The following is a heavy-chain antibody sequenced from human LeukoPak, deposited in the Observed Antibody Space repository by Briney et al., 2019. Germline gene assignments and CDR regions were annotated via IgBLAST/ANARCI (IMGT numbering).Heavy chain of an antibody. CDR1: EYTFTSYY. D-gene: IGHD3-10*01. CDR2: INPSGGST. Sequence: ASVKVSCKASEYTFTSYYMHWVRQAPGQGLEWMGIINPSGGSTSYAQKFQGRVTITADESTSTAYMELSSLRSEDTAVYYCARGYGSGTHNWFDPWGQGTLVTVSS. CDR3: ARGYGSGTHNWFDP. V-gene: IGHV1-46*01. J-gene: IGHJ5*02.